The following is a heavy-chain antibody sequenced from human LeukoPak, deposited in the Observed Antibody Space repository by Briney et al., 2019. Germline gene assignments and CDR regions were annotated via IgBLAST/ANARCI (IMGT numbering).Heavy chain of an antibody. CDR3: ARGLQTYYYGSGTAREVDP. V-gene: IGHV1-2*02. J-gene: IGHJ5*02. D-gene: IGHD3-10*01. Sequence: ASVKVSCKASGYTFTDYYMHWVRQAPGQGLEWMGWINPNSGGTNYAQKFQGRVTMTRDTSISTAYMELSRLRSDDTAVYYCARGLQTYYYGSGTAREVDPWGQGTLVTVSS. CDR2: INPNSGGT. CDR1: GYTFTDYY.